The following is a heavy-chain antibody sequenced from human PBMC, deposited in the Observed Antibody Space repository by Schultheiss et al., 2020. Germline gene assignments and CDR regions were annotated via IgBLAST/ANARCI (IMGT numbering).Heavy chain of an antibody. V-gene: IGHV3-23*01. CDR1: GFSFSTYA. CDR3: AKDSGAYVSSYDAFDT. CDR2: IVGDGDTI. J-gene: IGHJ3*02. Sequence: GGSLRLSCAASGFSFSTYAMTWVRQAPGKGLEWVSGIVGDGDTIYDADSVKGRFSISRDNSKNTLYLQMNSLRVEDTAVYYCAKDSGAYVSSYDAFDTWGRGTLVTVAS. D-gene: IGHD2-15*01.